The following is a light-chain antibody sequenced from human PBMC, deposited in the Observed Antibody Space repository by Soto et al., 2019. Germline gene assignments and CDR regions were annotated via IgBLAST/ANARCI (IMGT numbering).Light chain of an antibody. Sequence: QSVLTQPSSVSGAPGQRVTIPCTGSSSNIGAPYDVHWYQQPPGTAPKLLIYGDNNRPSGVPDRFSASKSGTSASLAITGLQAEDEADYYCQSYDTSLSGVLFGGGTKVTVL. V-gene: IGLV1-40*01. J-gene: IGLJ2*01. CDR3: QSYDTSLSGVL. CDR2: GDN. CDR1: SSNIGAPYD.